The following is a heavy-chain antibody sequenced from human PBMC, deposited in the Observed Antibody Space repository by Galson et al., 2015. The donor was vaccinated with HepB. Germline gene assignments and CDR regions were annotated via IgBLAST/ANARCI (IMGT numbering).Heavy chain of an antibody. CDR2: ITAYKGNT. V-gene: IGHV1-18*01. J-gene: IGHJ3*01. Sequence: SVKVSCKASGYSFAKNGITWVRQAPGQGLEWLGWITAYKGNTKIAQKFLGRVTMTTDPFTSTAYMELKSLTSDDTAVYYCARNGRDRLIVKGGNKQPDGFDVWGQGTMVIVSS. CDR1: GYSFAKNG. D-gene: IGHD4-23*01. CDR3: ARNGRDRLIVKGGNKQPDGFDV.